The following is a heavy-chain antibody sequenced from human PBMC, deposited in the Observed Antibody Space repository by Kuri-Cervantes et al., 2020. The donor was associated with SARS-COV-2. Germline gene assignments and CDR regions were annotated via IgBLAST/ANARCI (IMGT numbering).Heavy chain of an antibody. CDR1: GFTFDDYG. D-gene: IGHD3-22*01. CDR3: ARTLRYYYDSSGQNHAFDI. Sequence: GGSLRLSCAASGFTFDDYGMSWVRQAPGKGLEWVSGINWNGGSTGYADSVKGRFTISRDNSKNTLYLQMNSLRSEDTAVYYCARTLRYYYDSSGQNHAFDIWGQGTMVTVSS. V-gene: IGHV3-20*04. CDR2: INWNGGST. J-gene: IGHJ3*02.